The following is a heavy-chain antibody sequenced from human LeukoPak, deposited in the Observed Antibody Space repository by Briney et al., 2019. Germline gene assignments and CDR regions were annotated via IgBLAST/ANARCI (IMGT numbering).Heavy chain of an antibody. J-gene: IGHJ4*02. D-gene: IGHD2-2*01. CDR2: IIPIFGTA. Sequence: ASVKVSCKASGGTFSSYAISWVRQAPGQGLEWMGGIIPIFGTANYAQKFQGRVTITADESTSTAYMELSSLRSEDTAVYYCAGSPKFIVVVPAAIHNYFDYWGQGTLVTVSS. CDR1: GGTFSSYA. CDR3: AGSPKFIVVVPAAIHNYFDY. V-gene: IGHV1-69*13.